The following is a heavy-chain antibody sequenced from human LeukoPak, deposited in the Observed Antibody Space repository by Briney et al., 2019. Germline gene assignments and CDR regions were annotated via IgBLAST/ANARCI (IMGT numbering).Heavy chain of an antibody. D-gene: IGHD6-19*01. CDR2: ISSSGSTI. V-gene: IGHV3-48*03. CDR1: GFTFSRYE. CDR3: ARDLSIPVAGRFDY. J-gene: IGHJ4*02. Sequence: GGSLRLSCAASGFTFSRYEMNWVRQAPGKGLEWVSYISSSGSTIYYADSVKGRFTISRDNVKNSLYPQMNSLRAEDTAVYYCARDLSIPVAGRFDYWGQGTLVTVSS.